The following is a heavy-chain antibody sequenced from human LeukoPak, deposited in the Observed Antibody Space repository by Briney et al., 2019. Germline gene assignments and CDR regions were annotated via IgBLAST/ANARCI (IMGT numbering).Heavy chain of an antibody. CDR3: ARDQYDTWSRRGNFYS. Sequence: GGSLRLSCVASGFTFGQYWMSWVRQAPGKGLEWVANIKLDGSEKNYVDSEKGRFTISRDNTKNPLYLQMNSLSVEDTAVFYCARDQYDTWSRRGNFYSWGQGTLVIVSS. J-gene: IGHJ4*02. CDR1: GFTFGQYW. CDR2: IKLDGSEK. D-gene: IGHD3-3*01. V-gene: IGHV3-7*01.